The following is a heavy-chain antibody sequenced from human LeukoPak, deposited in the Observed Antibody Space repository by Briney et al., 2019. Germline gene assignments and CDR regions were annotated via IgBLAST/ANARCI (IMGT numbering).Heavy chain of an antibody. CDR3: ARGDHYNWNYFEYFQH. V-gene: IGHV1-8*03. D-gene: IGHD1-7*01. CDR2: MNPNSGNT. J-gene: IGHJ1*01. Sequence: GASVKVSCKASGYTFTSYDINWVRQATGQGLEWMGWMNPNSGNTGYAQRFQGRVSITRNTSISTAYMELSSLRSEDTAVYYCARGDHYNWNYFEYFQHWGQGTLVTVSS. CDR1: GYTFTSYD.